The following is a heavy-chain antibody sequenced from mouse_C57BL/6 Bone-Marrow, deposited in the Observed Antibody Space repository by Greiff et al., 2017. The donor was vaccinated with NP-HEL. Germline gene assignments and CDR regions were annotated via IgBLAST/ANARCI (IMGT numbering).Heavy chain of an antibody. Sequence: EVKVVESGGGLVKPGGSLKLSCAASGFTFSDYGMHWVRQAPEKGLEWVAYISSGSSTIYYADTVKGRFTISRDNAKNTLFLQMTSLRSEDTAMYYCARGGPAWFAYWGQGTLVTVSA. J-gene: IGHJ3*01. CDR1: GFTFSDYG. V-gene: IGHV5-17*01. CDR2: ISSGSSTI. CDR3: ARGGPAWFAY.